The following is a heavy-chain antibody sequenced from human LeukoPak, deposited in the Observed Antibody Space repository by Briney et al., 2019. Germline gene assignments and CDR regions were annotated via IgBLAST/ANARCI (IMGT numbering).Heavy chain of an antibody. CDR3: ARSGSGFDY. Sequence: HPGESLRLSCAASGFTFSSYAMHWVRQAPGKGLEWVAVISYDGSNKYYADSVKGRFTISRDNSKNTLYLQMNSLRAEDTAVYYCARSGSGFDYWGQGTLVTVSS. V-gene: IGHV3-30*01. CDR1: GFTFSSYA. J-gene: IGHJ4*02. CDR2: ISYDGSNK. D-gene: IGHD6-19*01.